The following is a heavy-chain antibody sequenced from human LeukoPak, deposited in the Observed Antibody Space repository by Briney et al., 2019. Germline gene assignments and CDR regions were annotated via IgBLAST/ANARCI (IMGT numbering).Heavy chain of an antibody. J-gene: IGHJ4*02. V-gene: IGHV3-21*01. CDR3: ARDLYGDYAFDY. D-gene: IGHD4-17*01. CDR2: ISSGSNYI. CDR1: GFTFSSYT. Sequence: GGSLRLSCAASGFTFSSYTMNWVRQAPGKGLEWVSSISSGSNYIYYADSVMGRFTISRDSAKNSLYLQMNSLRAEDMAVYYCARDLYGDYAFDYWGQGTLVTVSS.